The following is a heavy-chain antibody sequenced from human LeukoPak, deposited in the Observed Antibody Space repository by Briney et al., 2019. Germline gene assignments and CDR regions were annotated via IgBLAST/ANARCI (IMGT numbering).Heavy chain of an antibody. CDR2: IWYDGSNK. Sequence: GGSLRPSCAASGFTFSSYGMHWVRQAPGKGLEWVAVIWYDGSNKYYADSVKGRFTISRDNSKNTLYLQMNSLRAEDTAVYYCARDSPRRYGMDVWGQGTTVTVSS. V-gene: IGHV3-33*01. CDR1: GFTFSSYG. J-gene: IGHJ6*02. CDR3: ARDSPRRYGMDV.